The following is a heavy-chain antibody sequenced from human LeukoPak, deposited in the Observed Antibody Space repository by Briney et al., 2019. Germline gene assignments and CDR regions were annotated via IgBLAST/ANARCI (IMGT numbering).Heavy chain of an antibody. Sequence: SETLSLTCTVSGGSMNSYYWNWLRQSPGRGLEWIGYIYYSGSTNYNPSLKSRVTISVDTSKNQFSLKLSSVTAADTAVYYCARSTGLRYYFDYWGQGTLVTVSS. CDR3: ARSTGLRYYFDY. J-gene: IGHJ4*02. CDR2: IYYSGST. V-gene: IGHV4-59*01. CDR1: GGSMNSYY. D-gene: IGHD3-10*01.